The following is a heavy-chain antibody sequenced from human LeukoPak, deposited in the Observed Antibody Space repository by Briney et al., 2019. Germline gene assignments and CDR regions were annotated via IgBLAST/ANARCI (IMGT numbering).Heavy chain of an antibody. CDR3: ARELGDHSTSFYSFYSAFDY. V-gene: IGHV3-30*10. J-gene: IGHJ4*02. Sequence: GRSLRLSCAASGFTFSSHAMHWVRQAPGKGLEWVVGISSDGSNKYYTDSVQGRFTITRDNSKNTLYLQMNSLRAEDTAVYYCARELGDHSTSFYSFYSAFDYWGQGTLVTVSS. CDR1: GFTFSSHA. D-gene: IGHD2-2*01. CDR2: ISSDGSNK.